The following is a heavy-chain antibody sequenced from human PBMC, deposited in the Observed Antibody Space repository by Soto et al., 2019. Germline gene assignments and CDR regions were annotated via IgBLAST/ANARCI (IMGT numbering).Heavy chain of an antibody. CDR2: ISAYNGNT. CDR1: GYTFTSYG. V-gene: IGHV1-18*01. Sequence: GASVKVSCKASGYTFTSYGISWVRQAPGQGLEWMGWISAYNGNTNYAQKLQGRVTMTTDTSTSKAYMELRSLRSDDTAVYYCARGSLGIAVAGSLDYWGQGTLVTLCS. D-gene: IGHD6-19*01. J-gene: IGHJ4*02. CDR3: ARGSLGIAVAGSLDY.